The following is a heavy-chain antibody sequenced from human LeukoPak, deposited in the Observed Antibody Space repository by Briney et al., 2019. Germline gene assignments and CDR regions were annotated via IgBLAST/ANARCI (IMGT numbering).Heavy chain of an antibody. Sequence: GGSLRLSCAASGFTFSSYSMNWVRQAPGKGLEWVSYISSSSSTIYYADSVKGRFTISRDNAKNSLYLQMNSLRAEDTAVYYCVREASGVSSSAFDVWGQGTMVTVSS. V-gene: IGHV3-48*04. CDR3: VREASGVSSSAFDV. J-gene: IGHJ3*01. D-gene: IGHD1-26*01. CDR1: GFTFSSYS. CDR2: ISSSSSTI.